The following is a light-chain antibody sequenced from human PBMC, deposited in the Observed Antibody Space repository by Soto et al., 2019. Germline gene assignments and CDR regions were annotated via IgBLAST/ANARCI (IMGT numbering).Light chain of an antibody. CDR3: QQYGDWPPDT. J-gene: IGKJ2*01. CDR2: DAS. V-gene: IGKV3-15*01. Sequence: EIVMTQSPATLSVSPGERATLSCRASQSVSRNLAWYQQKPGQPPRLLIYDASTRATGVPARFGGSGSATEFTLTISGLQSEDFAVYYCQQYGDWPPDTFGQGTKVEI. CDR1: QSVSRN.